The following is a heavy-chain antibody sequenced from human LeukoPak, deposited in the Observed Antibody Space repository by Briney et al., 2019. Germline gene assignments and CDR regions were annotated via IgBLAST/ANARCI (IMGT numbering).Heavy chain of an antibody. V-gene: IGHV3-7*01. J-gene: IGHJ6*03. Sequence: GGSLRLSGAASGFAFSSSWMSWVRQAPGKGLEWVAHIKQDGSETYYVDSLKGRFTVSRDNAKNSVYLQMNNLRAEDTAVYYCARRAPGYCITTSCPDTYYYYYYMDVWGKGTMVTVSS. D-gene: IGHD2-2*01. CDR3: ARRAPGYCITTSCPDTYYYYYYMDV. CDR1: GFAFSSSW. CDR2: IKQDGSET.